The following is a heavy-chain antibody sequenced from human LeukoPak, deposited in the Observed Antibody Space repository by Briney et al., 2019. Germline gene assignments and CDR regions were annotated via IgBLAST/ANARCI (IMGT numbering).Heavy chain of an antibody. CDR3: AKHLGAAAGPTDYYYYMDV. V-gene: IGHV3-23*01. J-gene: IGHJ6*03. CDR2: ISGSGGST. CDR1: GFTFSSYA. D-gene: IGHD6-13*01. Sequence: PGGSLRLSCAASGFTFSSYAMSWLRQAPGKGLEWVSAISGSGGSTYYADSVKGRFTISRDNSKNTLYLQMNSLRAEDTAVYYCAKHLGAAAGPTDYYYYMDVWGKGTTVTVSS.